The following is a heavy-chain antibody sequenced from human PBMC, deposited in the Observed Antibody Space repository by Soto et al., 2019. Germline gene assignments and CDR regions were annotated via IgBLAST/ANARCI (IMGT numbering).Heavy chain of an antibody. CDR3: ARDRRSGYPYYFDY. V-gene: IGHV3-30*03. J-gene: IGHJ4*02. Sequence: GGSLRLSCAASGFTFSSYGMHWVRQAPGKGLEWVAVISYDGSNKYYADSVRGRFTISRDNSKNTLYLQMNSLRAEDTAVYYCARDRRSGYPYYFDYWGQGTLVTVSS. D-gene: IGHD3-3*01. CDR2: ISYDGSNK. CDR1: GFTFSSYG.